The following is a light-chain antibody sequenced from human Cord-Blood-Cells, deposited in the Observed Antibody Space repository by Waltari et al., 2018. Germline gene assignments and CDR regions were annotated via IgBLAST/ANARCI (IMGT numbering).Light chain of an antibody. J-gene: IGKJ2*01. CDR1: QSVSSN. V-gene: IGKV3-15*01. CDR3: QQYNNWPPMYT. CDR2: GAS. Sequence: EIVLTQHPATLSVSPGQRATLSCRASQSVSSNLAWYQQKPGQAPRLLIYGASTRATGIPARFSGSGSGTEFTLTISSLQSEDFAVYYCQQYNNWPPMYTFGQGTKLEIK.